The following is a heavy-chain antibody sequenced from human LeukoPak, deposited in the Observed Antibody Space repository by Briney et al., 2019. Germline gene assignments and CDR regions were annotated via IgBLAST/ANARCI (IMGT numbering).Heavy chain of an antibody. V-gene: IGHV1-69*04. Sequence: SVKVSCKASGGTFSSSTISWVRQAPGQGLEWMGRIIPILGIANYAQKFQGRVTITADKSTSTAYMELSSLRSEDTAVYYCARELGCSSTSCKPWGQGTLVTVSS. CDR1: GGTFSSST. J-gene: IGHJ5*02. CDR3: ARELGCSSTSCKP. CDR2: IIPILGIA. D-gene: IGHD2-2*01.